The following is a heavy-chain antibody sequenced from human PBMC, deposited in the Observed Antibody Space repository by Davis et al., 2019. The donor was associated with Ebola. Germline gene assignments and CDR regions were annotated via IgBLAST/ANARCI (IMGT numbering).Heavy chain of an antibody. Sequence: GESLKISCAASGFTFSRYTMNWVRQAPGKGLEWVSSISSSSSYIYYADSVKGRFTISRDNAKNSQYLQMNSLRAEDTAVYYCAREADYYDSSGYSHYFDYWGQGTLVTVSS. CDR3: AREADYYDSSGYSHYFDY. CDR2: ISSSSSYI. D-gene: IGHD3-22*01. J-gene: IGHJ4*02. V-gene: IGHV3-21*01. CDR1: GFTFSRYT.